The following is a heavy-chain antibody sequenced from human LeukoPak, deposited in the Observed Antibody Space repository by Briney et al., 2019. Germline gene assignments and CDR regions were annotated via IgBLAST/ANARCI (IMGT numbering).Heavy chain of an antibody. CDR3: ARVRDYYYMDV. J-gene: IGHJ6*03. V-gene: IGHV3-21*06. CDR1: GFTFSSYT. D-gene: IGHD5-24*01. Sequence: PGGSLRLSCAASGFTFSSYTMHWVRQAPGKGLEWVSSISSSSTFIYYADSVRGRFTISRDNAKNSLYLQMNSLRAEDTAVYYCARVRDYYYMDVWGKGTTVTISS. CDR2: ISSSSTFI.